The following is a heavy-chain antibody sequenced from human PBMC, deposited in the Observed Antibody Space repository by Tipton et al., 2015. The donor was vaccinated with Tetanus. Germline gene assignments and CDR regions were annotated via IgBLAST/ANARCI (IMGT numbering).Heavy chain of an antibody. J-gene: IGHJ4*02. CDR1: GGAITPYF. Sequence: TLSPTCSVSGGAITPYFWSWIRQPPGKGLEWIGYIYYTGSTYYNPSLSSRVTISRDLSTNQISLKLRSVTAVDTAVYYCARGSPPYNGSFYWNDLWGQGTQVTVSS. V-gene: IGHV4-59*01. CDR3: ARGSPPYNGSFYWNDL. CDR2: IYYTGST. D-gene: IGHD1-26*01.